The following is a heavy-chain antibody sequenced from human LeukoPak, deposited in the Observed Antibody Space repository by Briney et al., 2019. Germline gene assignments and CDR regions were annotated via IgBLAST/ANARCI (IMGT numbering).Heavy chain of an antibody. CDR3: AKDSSGWYVRTNGFDY. V-gene: IGHV3-23*01. D-gene: IGHD6-19*01. J-gene: IGHJ4*02. CDR1: GFTFSSYA. CDR2: ISGSDGRT. Sequence: GGSLRLSCAASGFTFSSYAMNWVRQAPGKGLEWVSAISGSDGRTVYADSVKGRFTISRDNSKNTLYLQMNSLRAEDTAVYYCAKDSSGWYVRTNGFDYWGQGTLVTVSS.